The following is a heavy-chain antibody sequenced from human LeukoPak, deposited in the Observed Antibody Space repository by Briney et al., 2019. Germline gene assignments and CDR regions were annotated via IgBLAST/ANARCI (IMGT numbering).Heavy chain of an antibody. V-gene: IGHV3-74*01. D-gene: IGHD3-9*01. Sequence: GGSLRLSCAASGFTFSNYWMHWVRQVPGRGLVWVSRIYSDGSVTSYADSVKGRFTISRDNAENTLYLQMNSLRAEDTAVYYCATSRYFDWATCYYYMDVWGKGTTVTISS. CDR3: ATSRYFDWATCYYYMDV. CDR1: GFTFSNYW. CDR2: IYSDGSVT. J-gene: IGHJ6*03.